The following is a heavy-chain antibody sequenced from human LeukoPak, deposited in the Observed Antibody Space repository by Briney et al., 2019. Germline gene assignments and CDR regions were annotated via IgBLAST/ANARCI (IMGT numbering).Heavy chain of an antibody. CDR2: INGDGSST. Sequence: GGSLRLSCAASGFTFSTYWMSWVRQAPGKGLVWVSRINGDGSSTNYADSVKGRFTISRDNAKNSLYLQMNSLRAEDTAVYYCARVFTSEQQLVPLEDDAFDIWGQGTMVTVSS. D-gene: IGHD6-13*01. CDR3: ARVFTSEQQLVPLEDDAFDI. CDR1: GFTFSTYW. J-gene: IGHJ3*02. V-gene: IGHV3-74*01.